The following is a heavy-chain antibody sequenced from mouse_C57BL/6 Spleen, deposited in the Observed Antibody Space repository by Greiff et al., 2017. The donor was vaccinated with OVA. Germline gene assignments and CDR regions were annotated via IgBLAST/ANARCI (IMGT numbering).Heavy chain of an antibody. CDR1: GYAFSSSW. D-gene: IGHD1-1*01. V-gene: IGHV1-82*01. Sequence: QVQLKQSGPELVKPGASVKISCKASGYAFSSSWMNWVKQRPGKGLEWIGRIYPGDGDTNYNGKFKGKATLTADKSSSPAYMQLSSLTSEDSAVYFCARGGYYYGSSYAMDYWGQGTSVTVSS. CDR3: ARGGYYYGSSYAMDY. J-gene: IGHJ4*01. CDR2: IYPGDGDT.